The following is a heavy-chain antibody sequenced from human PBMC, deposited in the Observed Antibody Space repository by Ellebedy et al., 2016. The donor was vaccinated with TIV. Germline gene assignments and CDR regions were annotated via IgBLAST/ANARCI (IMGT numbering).Heavy chain of an antibody. Sequence: AASVKVSCKTSGYTFTDYYIHWVRQAPGQWLEWMAWINPNSGGTNYAQKFQGRVTVTRDTSTSTAFLELSRLRSDDTAVYYCTRDLTNIVSGDYWGQGTLVTVSS. D-gene: IGHD5/OR15-5a*01. CDR1: GYTFTDYY. J-gene: IGHJ4*02. V-gene: IGHV1-2*02. CDR3: TRDLTNIVSGDY. CDR2: INPNSGGT.